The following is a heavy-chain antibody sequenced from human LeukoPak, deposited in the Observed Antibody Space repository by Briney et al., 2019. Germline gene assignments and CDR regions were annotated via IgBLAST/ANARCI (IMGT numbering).Heavy chain of an antibody. J-gene: IGHJ4*02. Sequence: PGGSLRLSCAASGFTFSSYWMSWVRQAPGKGLEWVANIKQDGSEKYYVDSVKGRFTISRENAKNSLYLQMNSLRAEDTAVYYCAREAFRVVVPAAEIDYWGQGTLVTVSS. CDR3: AREAFRVVVPAAEIDY. CDR1: GFTFSSYW. V-gene: IGHV3-7*01. CDR2: IKQDGSEK. D-gene: IGHD2-2*01.